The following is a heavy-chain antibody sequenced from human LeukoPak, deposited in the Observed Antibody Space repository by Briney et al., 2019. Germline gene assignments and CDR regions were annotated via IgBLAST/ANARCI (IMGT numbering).Heavy chain of an antibody. CDR2: IYYTGST. J-gene: IGHJ3*02. CDR3: ARWGLLGYAFDI. CDR1: GGPISSNY. Sequence: SETLSLTCTVSGGPISSNYWSWIRRSPGKGLEWIGYIYYTGSTNYNPSLKSRVTISVDTSKNQFSLKLNSVTAADTAVYYCARWGLLGYAFDIWGRGTMVTVSS. D-gene: IGHD3-16*01. V-gene: IGHV4-59*01.